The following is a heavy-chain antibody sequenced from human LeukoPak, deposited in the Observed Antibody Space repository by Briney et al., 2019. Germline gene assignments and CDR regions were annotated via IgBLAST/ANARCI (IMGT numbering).Heavy chain of an antibody. Sequence: GGSLRLSCAASGFTFDDYGMSWVRQAPGKGLEWVSGINWNGGSTGYADSVKGRFTISRDNAKNSLYLQMNSLRAEDTALYYCARDVVGRLVGAAYFDYWGQGTLVTVSS. CDR3: ARDVVGRLVGAAYFDY. D-gene: IGHD2-15*01. CDR1: GFTFDDYG. J-gene: IGHJ4*02. CDR2: INWNGGST. V-gene: IGHV3-20*04.